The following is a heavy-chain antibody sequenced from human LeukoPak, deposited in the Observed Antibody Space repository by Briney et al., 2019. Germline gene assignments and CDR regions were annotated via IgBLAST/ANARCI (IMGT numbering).Heavy chain of an antibody. J-gene: IGHJ3*02. V-gene: IGHV4-61*03. CDR3: ARAPYYGSNSRGAFDI. D-gene: IGHD4-23*01. CDR2: ISYSGNP. CDR1: GGSVSSGSYY. Sequence: SETLSLTCTVSGGSVSSGSYYWSWIRQPPGKILEVIGYISYSGNPYYNPSLRSRLTISRDTSENHFSLRLTSVTAADTAVYYCARAPYYGSNSRGAFDIWGQGTMVAVSS.